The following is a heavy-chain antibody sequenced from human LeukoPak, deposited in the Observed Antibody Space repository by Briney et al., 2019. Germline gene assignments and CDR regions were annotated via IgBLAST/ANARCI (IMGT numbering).Heavy chain of an antibody. D-gene: IGHD2-2*02. CDR1: GFTFGDYA. CDR3: TRFREVVPAAITGWFDP. CDR2: IRSKAYGGTT. J-gene: IGHJ5*02. Sequence: GRSLRLSCTASGFTFGDYAMSWVRQAPGKGLEWVGFIRSKAYGGTTEYAASVTGRFTISRDDSKSIAYLQMNSLKTEDTAVYYCTRFREVVPAAITGWFDPWGQGTLVTVSS. V-gene: IGHV3-49*04.